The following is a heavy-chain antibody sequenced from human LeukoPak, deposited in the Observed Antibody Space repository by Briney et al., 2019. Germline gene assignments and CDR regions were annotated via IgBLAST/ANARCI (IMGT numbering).Heavy chain of an antibody. CDR1: GFTFSSYE. V-gene: IGHV3-64D*09. J-gene: IGHJ4*02. CDR2: VTNNGAST. Sequence: PGGSLRLSCAASGFTFSSYEMNWVRQAPGKGLEYVSTVTNNGASTNYADSLKGRFTISRDNSKNTLYLQMSSLRAEDTAVYYCVKGSGPTVNYYFDYWGQGTLVTVSS. D-gene: IGHD4-17*01. CDR3: VKGSGPTVNYYFDY.